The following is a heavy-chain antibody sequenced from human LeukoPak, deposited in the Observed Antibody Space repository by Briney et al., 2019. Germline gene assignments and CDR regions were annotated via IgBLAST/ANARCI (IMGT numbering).Heavy chain of an antibody. Sequence: SGTLSLTCTVSGGSISTYYWSWIRRPPGKGLEWIAYIHASGPTNYNPSLKSRITISVDTSKNQFSLKLSSVTAADTAVYYCARHDAGIAARPFDNWGQRTLVTVSS. D-gene: IGHD6-6*01. J-gene: IGHJ4*02. CDR2: IHASGPT. V-gene: IGHV4-4*09. CDR1: GGSISTYY. CDR3: ARHDAGIAARPFDN.